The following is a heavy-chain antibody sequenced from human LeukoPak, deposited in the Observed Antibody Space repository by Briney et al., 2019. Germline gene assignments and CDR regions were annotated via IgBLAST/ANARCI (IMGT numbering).Heavy chain of an antibody. CDR1: GFTFSSYG. Sequence: GGSLRLSCAASGFTFSSYGMHWVRQAPGKGLEWVAFIRYDGSNKYYADSVKGRFTISRDNSKNTLYLQMNSLRAEDTAVYYCAGSDYYVLNAFDIWGQGTMVTVSS. CDR2: IRYDGSNK. J-gene: IGHJ3*02. V-gene: IGHV3-30*02. CDR3: AGSDYYVLNAFDI. D-gene: IGHD3-10*02.